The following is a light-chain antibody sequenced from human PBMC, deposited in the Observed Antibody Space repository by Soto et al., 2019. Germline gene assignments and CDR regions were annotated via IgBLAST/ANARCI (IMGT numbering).Light chain of an antibody. CDR2: EGS. CDR3: CSYARSNSWV. V-gene: IGLV2-23*01. CDR1: SSDVGNYNL. J-gene: IGLJ3*02. Sequence: QSALTQPASVSGSPGQSITISCTGASSDVGNYNLVSWYQQHPGKAPKLMIYEGSNRTPGVSNRFSGSKSGNTASLTISGLEAEDEADYYCCSYARSNSWVFGGGTKLTVL.